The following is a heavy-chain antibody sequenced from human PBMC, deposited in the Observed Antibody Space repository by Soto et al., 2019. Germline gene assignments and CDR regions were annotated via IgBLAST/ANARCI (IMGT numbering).Heavy chain of an antibody. Sequence: GGSLRLSCAASGFTFSTYGMHWVRQAPCKGLEWVAVISYDGSNKYYGDSVKGRFTVSRDNSKNTLYLQMNSPRAEDTAVYYCAKDYDSSGYSVYFDYWGKGTLVTVSS. CDR2: ISYDGSNK. V-gene: IGHV3-30*19. CDR3: AKDYDSSGYSVYFDY. D-gene: IGHD3-22*01. CDR1: GFTFSTYG. J-gene: IGHJ4*02.